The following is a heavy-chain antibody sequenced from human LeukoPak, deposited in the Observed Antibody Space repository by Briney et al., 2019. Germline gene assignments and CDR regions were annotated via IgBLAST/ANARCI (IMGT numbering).Heavy chain of an antibody. CDR1: GGSISSYY. Sequence: KTSETLSLTCTVSGGSISSYYWSWIRQPPGKGLEWIGYIYYSGSTNYNPSLKSRVTISVDTSKNQFSLKLSSVTAADTAVYYCARASFVWLSRVRYYFDYWGQGTLVTVSS. D-gene: IGHD3-9*01. CDR3: ARASFVWLSRVRYYFDY. CDR2: IYYSGST. V-gene: IGHV4-59*01. J-gene: IGHJ4*02.